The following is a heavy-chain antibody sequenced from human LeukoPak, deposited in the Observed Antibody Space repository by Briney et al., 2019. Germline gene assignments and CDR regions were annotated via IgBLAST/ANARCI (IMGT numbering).Heavy chain of an antibody. CDR2: ISGYNGNT. CDR1: GYTYTNYG. V-gene: IGHV1-18*01. Sequence: ASVQVSCKASGYTYTNYGISWVRQAPGQGLEWMGWISGYNGNTNYAQKLQGRVTMTTDTSTSTAYMELRSLRSDDTAVYYCAREMYYGMDVWGQGTTVNVSS. J-gene: IGHJ6*02. CDR3: AREMYYGMDV.